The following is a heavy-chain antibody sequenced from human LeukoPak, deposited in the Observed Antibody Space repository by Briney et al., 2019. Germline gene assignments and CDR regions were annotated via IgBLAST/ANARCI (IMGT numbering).Heavy chain of an antibody. V-gene: IGHV4-59*01. Sequence: SQTLSLTCTVSGGSISSYSWSWIRQTPGKRLEWIGYIYYTGSTHSNPPLTRRVTICVDTSKNQFSLKLSSVTAADTGVYYCARDWRAGGIQLCPIFDYWGQGTLVTVSS. CDR2: IYYTGST. CDR1: GGSISSYS. CDR3: ARDWRAGGIQLCPIFDY. D-gene: IGHD5-18*01. J-gene: IGHJ4*02.